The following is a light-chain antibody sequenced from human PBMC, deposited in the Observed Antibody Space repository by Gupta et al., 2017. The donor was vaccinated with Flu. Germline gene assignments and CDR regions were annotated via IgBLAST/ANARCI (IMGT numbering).Light chain of an antibody. J-gene: IGLJ3*02. CDR2: DDS. CDR3: QVWDSSSDRGV. Sequence: GQTARIACGGNNIASKAVHWYQQKPGQAPVLLVNDDSDRPSGIPERFSGSNSGNTATLSISRVEAGDEADYYCQVWDSSSDRGVFGGGTKLTVL. CDR1: NIASKA. V-gene: IGLV3-21*02.